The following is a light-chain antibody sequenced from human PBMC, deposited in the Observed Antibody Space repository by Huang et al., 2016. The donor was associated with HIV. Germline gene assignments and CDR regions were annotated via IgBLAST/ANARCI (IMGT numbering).Light chain of an antibody. Sequence: EIVLTQSPGTLSLSPGGRATLSCRASQSVGSVYLAWYQRRPGQAPRLLIYGASSRATGVPDRFSGSGSGTDFTLTISRVEPEDFAVYYCQHYDSSSGFTFGPGTKVEVK. J-gene: IGKJ3*01. CDR1: QSVGSVY. CDR3: QHYDSSSGFT. CDR2: GAS. V-gene: IGKV3-20*01.